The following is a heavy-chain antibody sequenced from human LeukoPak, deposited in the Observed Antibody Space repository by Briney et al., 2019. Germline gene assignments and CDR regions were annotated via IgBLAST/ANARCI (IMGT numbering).Heavy chain of an antibody. D-gene: IGHD3-10*01. Sequence: PGGSLRLSCAASGFTFSSYWMSWVRQAPGKGLEWVANIKQDGSEKYYVDSVKGRFTISRDNAKNSLYLQMNSLRAEDTAVYYCARAGITMVRGVIHGVDYWGQGTLVTVSS. CDR2: IKQDGSEK. J-gene: IGHJ4*02. CDR1: GFTFSSYW. V-gene: IGHV3-7*01. CDR3: ARAGITMVRGVIHGVDY.